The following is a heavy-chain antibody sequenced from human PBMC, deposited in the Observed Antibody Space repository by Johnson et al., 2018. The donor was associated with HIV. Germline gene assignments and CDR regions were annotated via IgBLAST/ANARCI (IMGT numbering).Heavy chain of an antibody. CDR2: ISYDGSNK. CDR3: AKAGAVAGPGIDAFDI. J-gene: IGHJ3*02. CDR1: GFTFSSYG. D-gene: IGHD6-19*01. Sequence: QVQLVESGGGVVQPGRSLRLSCTASGFTFSSYGLHWVRQAPGKGLEWVAVISYDGSNKSYADSVKGRFTISRDNSKNTLHLQMNSLRAEDTAVYYCAKAGAVAGPGIDAFDIWGQGTMVTVSS. V-gene: IGHV3-30*18.